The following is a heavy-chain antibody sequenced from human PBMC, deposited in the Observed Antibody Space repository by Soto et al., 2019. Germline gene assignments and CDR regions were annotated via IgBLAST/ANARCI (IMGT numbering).Heavy chain of an antibody. CDR3: ARVVDIVVVPAAIRVVRYNWFDP. Sequence: QVQLVQSGAEVKKPGSSVKVSCKASGGTFSSYAISWVRQAPGQGLEWMGGIIPIFGTANYAQKFQGRVTITADESTITAYMELSSRRSEDTAVYYCARVVDIVVVPAAIRVVRYNWFDPWGQGTLVTVSS. J-gene: IGHJ5*02. CDR1: GGTFSSYA. D-gene: IGHD2-2*02. CDR2: IIPIFGTA. V-gene: IGHV1-69*01.